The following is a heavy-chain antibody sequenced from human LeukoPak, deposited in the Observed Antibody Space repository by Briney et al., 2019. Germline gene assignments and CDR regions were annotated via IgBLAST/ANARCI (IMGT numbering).Heavy chain of an antibody. D-gene: IGHD3-10*01. CDR3: ARKSASGNYPLDY. J-gene: IGHJ4*02. Sequence: GGTLRLSCAASGFTFSAYGMSWVRQSPGKGLEWVSVMSADSATTFYADSVKGRFTISRDNAKNTVFLQMSSLRAEDTALYYCARKSASGNYPLDYWGQGTLVTVSS. V-gene: IGHV3-23*01. CDR1: GFTFSAYG. CDR2: MSADSATT.